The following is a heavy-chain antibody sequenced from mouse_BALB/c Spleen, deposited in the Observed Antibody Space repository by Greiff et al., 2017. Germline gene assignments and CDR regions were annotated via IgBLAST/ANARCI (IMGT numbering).Heavy chain of an antibody. D-gene: IGHD2-4*01. V-gene: IGHV1-18*01. J-gene: IGHJ2*01. CDR2: INPNTGGT. CDR3: ARLITNY. CDR1: GYTFTDYN. Sequence: EVKLMESGPELVKPGASVKIPCKASGYTFTDYNMDWVKQSHGKSLEWIGDINPNTGGTIYNQKFKGKATLTVDKSSSTAYMELRSLTSEDTAVYYCARLITNYWGQGTTLTVSS.